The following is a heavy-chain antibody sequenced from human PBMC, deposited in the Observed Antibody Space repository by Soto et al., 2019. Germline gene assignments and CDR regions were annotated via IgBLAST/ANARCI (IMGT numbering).Heavy chain of an antibody. CDR3: ARGGTILGVARRHRDWFEP. D-gene: IGHD3-3*01. CDR1: GGSFSGYY. Sequence: PSETLSLTCAVYGGSFSGYYWSWIRQPPGKGLEWIGEINHSGSTNYNPSLKSRVTISVDTSKNQFSLKLSSVTAADTAVYYCARGGTILGVARRHRDWFEPWGQGTLVTVSS. CDR2: INHSGST. J-gene: IGHJ5*02. V-gene: IGHV4-34*01.